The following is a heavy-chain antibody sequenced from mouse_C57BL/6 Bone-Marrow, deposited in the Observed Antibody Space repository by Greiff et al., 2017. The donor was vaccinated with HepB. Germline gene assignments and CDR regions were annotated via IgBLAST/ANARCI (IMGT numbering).Heavy chain of an antibody. CDR1: GYAFSSSW. D-gene: IGHD2-2*01. CDR2: IYPGDGDT. CDR3: ARSGGYYWYFDV. V-gene: IGHV1-82*01. Sequence: VQGVESGPELVKPGASVKISCKASGYAFSSSWMNWVKQRPGKGLEWIGRIYPGDGDTNYNGKFKGKATLTADKSSSTAYMQLSSLTSEDSAVYFCARSGGYYWYFDVWGTGTTVTVSS. J-gene: IGHJ1*03.